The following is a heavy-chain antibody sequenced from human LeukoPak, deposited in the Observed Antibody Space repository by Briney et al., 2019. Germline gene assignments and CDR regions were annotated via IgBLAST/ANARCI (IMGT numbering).Heavy chain of an antibody. J-gene: IGHJ5*02. CDR3: ARAVLVGATGLDP. D-gene: IGHD1-26*01. V-gene: IGHV4-61*03. CDR1: GGSFSSDSYY. Sequence: SETLSLTCTVSGGSFSSDSYYWSWIRQPPGKGLEWIGYIYYSGSTNYNPSLKSRVTISVDTSKNHFSLKLSSVTAADTAIYYCARAVLVGATGLDPWGQGTLVTVSS. CDR2: IYYSGST.